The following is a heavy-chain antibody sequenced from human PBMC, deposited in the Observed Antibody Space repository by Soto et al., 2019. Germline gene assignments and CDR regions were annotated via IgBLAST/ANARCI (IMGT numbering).Heavy chain of an antibody. CDR1: GGSFSSFA. CDR2: SISIFGTA. V-gene: IGHV1-69*01. CDR3: ARDLVRAAENYGMDV. Sequence: QVQLVQSGAEVKKPGSSLKVSCKASGGSFSSFAITWVRQAPGQGLEWMGGSISIFGTANYAQKFQGRVTITANESTSTAYMELSSLIYDGTAVYYCARDLVRAAENYGMDVWGQGTTVTVSS. J-gene: IGHJ6*02. D-gene: IGHD2-21*01.